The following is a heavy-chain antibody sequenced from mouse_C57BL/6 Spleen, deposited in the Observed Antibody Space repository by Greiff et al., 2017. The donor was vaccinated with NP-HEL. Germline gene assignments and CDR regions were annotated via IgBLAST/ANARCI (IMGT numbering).Heavy chain of an antibody. Sequence: EVKLVESEGGLVQPGSSMKLSCTASGFTFSDYYMAWVRQVPEKGLEWVANINYDGSSTYYLDSLKSRFIISRDNAKNILYLQMSSLKSEDTATYYWARGPYYYGSSYWYFDVWGTGTTVTVSS. CDR1: GFTFSDYY. CDR3: ARGPYYYGSSYWYFDV. D-gene: IGHD1-1*01. J-gene: IGHJ1*03. CDR2: INYDGSST. V-gene: IGHV5-16*01.